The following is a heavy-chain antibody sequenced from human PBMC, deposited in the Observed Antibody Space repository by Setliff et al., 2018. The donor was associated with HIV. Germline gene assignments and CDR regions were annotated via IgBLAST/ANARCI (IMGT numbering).Heavy chain of an antibody. CDR2: ISPYNGNT. CDR3: ARDLRGFNNWFDP. V-gene: IGHV1-18*01. J-gene: IGHJ5*02. CDR1: GYIFSTYG. D-gene: IGHD3-9*01. Sequence: ASVKVSCKASGYIFSTYGISWVRQTPGQGLEWMGWISPYNGNTKYAQKFQGRVTMSTDTSTSTGYMEVRSLRSDDTAVYYCARDLRGFNNWFDPWGQGALVTVSS.